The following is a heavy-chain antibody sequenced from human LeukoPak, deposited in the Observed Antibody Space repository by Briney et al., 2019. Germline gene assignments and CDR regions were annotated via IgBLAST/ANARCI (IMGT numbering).Heavy chain of an antibody. CDR1: GYTFTSYV. J-gene: IGHJ5*02. V-gene: IGHV1-8*01. CDR2: MNPNSGNT. CDR3: ARERVGHRNWFDP. Sequence: GASVKVSCKASGYTFTSYVINWVGQATGQGLEWMGWMNPNSGNTGYAQKFQGRVTMTRNTSISTAYMELSSLRSEDTAVYYCARERVGHRNWFDPWGQGTLVTVPS. D-gene: IGHD1-26*01.